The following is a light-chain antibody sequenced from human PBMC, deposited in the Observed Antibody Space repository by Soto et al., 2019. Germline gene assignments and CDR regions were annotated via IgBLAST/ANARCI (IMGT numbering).Light chain of an antibody. CDR1: SSDVGSYNL. CDR3: CSYAGSSTFVV. CDR2: EGS. V-gene: IGLV2-23*03. J-gene: IGLJ2*01. Sequence: QSALTQPASVSGSPGQSITISCTGTSSDVGSYNLVSWYQQHPGKAPKLMIYEGSNRPSGLSNRFSGSKSGNTASLTISGLQAEDEADYYCCSYAGSSTFVVFGGGTKLTV.